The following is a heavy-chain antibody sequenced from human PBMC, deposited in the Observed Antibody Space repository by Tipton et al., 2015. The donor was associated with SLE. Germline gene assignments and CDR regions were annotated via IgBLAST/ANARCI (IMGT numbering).Heavy chain of an antibody. CDR3: AREVGAARPFDL. J-gene: IGHJ2*01. V-gene: IGHV4-4*02. Sequence: SLRLSCAVSGGSISSSNWWRWVRQPPGKGLEWIGEIYHSGSTNYNPSLKSRVTISVDKSKNQFSLKLSSVTAADTAVYYCAREVGAARPFDLWGRGSLVTVSS. D-gene: IGHD6-6*01. CDR1: GGSISSSNW. CDR2: IYHSGST.